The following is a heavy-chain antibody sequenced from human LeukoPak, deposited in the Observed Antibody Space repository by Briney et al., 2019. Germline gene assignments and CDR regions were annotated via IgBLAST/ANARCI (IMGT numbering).Heavy chain of an antibody. D-gene: IGHD3/OR15-3a*01. Sequence: GGSLRLSCAASGFTFSSHGMHWVRQAPGKGLEWVAMIWFDASNEYYADSVKSRFTISRDNPKNTLYLQMNSLRAEDTAVYFCAKRGVVIRVILVGFHKEAYYFESWGQGALVTVSS. CDR3: AKRGVVIRVILVGFHKEAYYFES. CDR1: GFTFSSHG. V-gene: IGHV3-33*06. J-gene: IGHJ4*02. CDR2: IWFDASNE.